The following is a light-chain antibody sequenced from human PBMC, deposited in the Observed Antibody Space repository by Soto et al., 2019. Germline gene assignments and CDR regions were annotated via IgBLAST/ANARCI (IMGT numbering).Light chain of an antibody. CDR2: NIR. CDR3: SAYVVSGAVI. J-gene: IGLJ2*01. CDR1: SGDIGTYKY. Sequence: QSALTQAASVSGSPGQSITISCTGTSGDIGTYKYVSWYQQYPGKAPKLIIYNIRGRTSGVSSRFSGSQSGNTASLAISGLRAEDEADYFCSAYVVSGAVIFGRGTKLTVL. V-gene: IGLV2-14*01.